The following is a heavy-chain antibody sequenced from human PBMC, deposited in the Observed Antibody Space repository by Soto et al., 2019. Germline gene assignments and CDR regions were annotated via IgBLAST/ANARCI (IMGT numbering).Heavy chain of an antibody. J-gene: IGHJ6*02. CDR3: ARGDSTDCSNGVCSFFYNHDMDV. CDR1: GYSFTDYR. D-gene: IGHD2-8*01. V-gene: IGHV1-2*04. Sequence: ASVKVSCKASGYSFTDYRIHWVRQAPGQGLEWLGRINPKSGGTSTAQKFQGWVTMTTDTSISAASMELTSLTSDDTAIYYCARGDSTDCSNGVCSFFYNHDMDVWGQGTTVTVSS. CDR2: INPKSGGT.